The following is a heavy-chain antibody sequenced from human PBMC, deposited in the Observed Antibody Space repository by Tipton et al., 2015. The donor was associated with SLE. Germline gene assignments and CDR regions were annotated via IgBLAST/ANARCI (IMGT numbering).Heavy chain of an antibody. V-gene: IGHV7-4-1*02. Sequence: QVQLVQSGSELKKPGASVKVSCKASGYSFTTSGINWVRQAPGQGPEWMGWISIHTGNTTHAQGFTGRFVFSFDTSVSTTYLQISSLKAGDTAIYYCAVNDAYDFDHWGQGTLVVVSS. CDR1: GYSFTTSG. CDR3: AVNDAYDFDH. J-gene: IGHJ4*02. CDR2: ISIHTGNT. D-gene: IGHD5-12*01.